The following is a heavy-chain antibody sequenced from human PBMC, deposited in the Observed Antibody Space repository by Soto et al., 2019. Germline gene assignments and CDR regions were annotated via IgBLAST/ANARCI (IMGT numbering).Heavy chain of an antibody. D-gene: IGHD3-16*01. J-gene: IGHJ5*01. Sequence: SETLSLTCTVSGASISNSYWSWIRQPPGKRLEWIGYIYYSGTTNYNPSLNSRVTISVDTAKNQFSLKLSSVTAADTAVYYCARARVMLTLGRADDGDGIDSWGRRTLVTGSS. CDR1: GASISNSY. CDR2: IYYSGTT. V-gene: IGHV4-59*01. CDR3: ARARVMLTLGRADDGDGIDS.